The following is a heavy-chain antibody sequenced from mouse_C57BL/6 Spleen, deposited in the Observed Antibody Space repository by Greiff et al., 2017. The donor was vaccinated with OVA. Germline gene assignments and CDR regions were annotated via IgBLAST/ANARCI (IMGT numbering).Heavy chain of an antibody. V-gene: IGHV3-6*01. CDR2: ISYDGSN. J-gene: IGHJ1*03. D-gene: IGHD1-1*01. CDR1: GYSITSGYY. CDR3: ARVELRYWYFDV. Sequence: EVKLMESGPGLVKPSQSLSLTCSVTGYSITSGYYWNWIRQFPGNKLEWMGYISYDGSNNYNPSLKNRISITRDTSKNQFFLKLNSVTTEDTATYYCARVELRYWYFDVWGTGTTVTVSS.